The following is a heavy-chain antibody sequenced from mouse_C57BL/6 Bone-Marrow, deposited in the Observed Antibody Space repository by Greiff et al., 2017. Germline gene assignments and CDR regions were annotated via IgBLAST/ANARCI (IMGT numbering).Heavy chain of an antibody. J-gene: IGHJ3*01. D-gene: IGHD1-1*01. CDR3: ARDYYGSWFAY. V-gene: IGHV5-6*01. CDR1: GFTFSSYG. Sequence: EVKVVESGGDLVKPGGSLKLSCAASGFTFSSYGMSWVRQTPDKRLEWVATISSGGSYTYYPDSVKGRFTISRDNAKNTLYLQMSSLKSEDTAMYYCARDYYGSWFAYWGQGTLVTVSA. CDR2: ISSGGSYT.